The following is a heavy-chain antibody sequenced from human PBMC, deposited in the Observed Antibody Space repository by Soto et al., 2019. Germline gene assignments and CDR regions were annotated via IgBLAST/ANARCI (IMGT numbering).Heavy chain of an antibody. D-gene: IGHD6-13*01. CDR1: CGSISSYY. Sequence: SETLSLTCTVSCGSISSYYWSWIRQPAGKGLEWIGRIYTSGSTNYNPSLKSRVTMSVDTSKNQFSLKLSSVTAADTAVYYCARVGVAAAGHNWFDPWGQGTLVTVSS. CDR3: ARVGVAAAGHNWFDP. J-gene: IGHJ5*02. CDR2: IYTSGST. V-gene: IGHV4-4*07.